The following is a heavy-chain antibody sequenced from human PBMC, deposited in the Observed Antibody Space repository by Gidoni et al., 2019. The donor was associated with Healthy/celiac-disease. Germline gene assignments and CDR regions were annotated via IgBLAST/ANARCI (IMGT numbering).Heavy chain of an antibody. CDR1: GLTFSNAW. CDR3: TTLLHCSGGSCYSD. Sequence: EVQLVESGGGLVKPGGSLRLSCAAPGLTFSNAWMSWVRQAPGKGLGWVGRIKSKTDGGTTDYAAPVKGRFTISRDDSKNTLYLQMNSLKTEDTAVFYCTTLLHCSGGSCYSDWGQGTLVTVSS. V-gene: IGHV3-15*01. J-gene: IGHJ4*02. D-gene: IGHD2-15*01. CDR2: IKSKTDGGTT.